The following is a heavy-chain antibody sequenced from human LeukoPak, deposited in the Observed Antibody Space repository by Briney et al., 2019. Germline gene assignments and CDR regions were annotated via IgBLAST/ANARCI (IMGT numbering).Heavy chain of an antibody. V-gene: IGHV4-59*01. D-gene: IGHD1-1*01. CDR3: ARDRDGSWYFDL. Sequence: PSETLSLTCTVSSVSINNYFWSWIRQSPGKGLEWIGYMSYSGSTNFNPSLKSRVTISRDKSKNQFSLKLNSVTAADTAVYYCARDRDGSWYFDLWGCGTLVTVSS. CDR1: SVSINNYF. CDR2: MSYSGST. J-gene: IGHJ2*01.